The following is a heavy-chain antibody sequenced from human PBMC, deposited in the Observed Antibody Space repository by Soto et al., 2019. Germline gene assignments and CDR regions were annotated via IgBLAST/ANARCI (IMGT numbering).Heavy chain of an antibody. CDR1: GGSISSGGYY. V-gene: IGHV4-31*03. CDR3: ARGGSAQLMGDYGDAFYL. Sequence: PSETLSLTCTVSGGSISSGGYYWSWIRQHPGKGLEWIGYIYYSGSTYYNPSLKSRVTISVDTSKNQFSLKLSSVTAADTAVYYCARGGSAQLMGDYGDAFYLWGQGTMVPVS. D-gene: IGHD2-8*01. J-gene: IGHJ3*01. CDR2: IYYSGST.